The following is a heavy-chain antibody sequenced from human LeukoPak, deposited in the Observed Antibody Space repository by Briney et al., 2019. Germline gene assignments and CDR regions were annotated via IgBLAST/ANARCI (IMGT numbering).Heavy chain of an antibody. V-gene: IGHV3-21*01. CDR1: GFTFSSYG. CDR2: ITSSSSYM. CDR3: ARGTGGRVATISYYYYGMDV. D-gene: IGHD5-12*01. Sequence: GGSLRLSCAASGFTFSSYGMNWVRQAPGKGLEWVSSITSSSSYMYYADSVKGRFTISRDNSKNTLYLQINSLIPEDTAVYYCARGTGGRVATISYYYYGMDVWGPGTTVTVSS. J-gene: IGHJ6*02.